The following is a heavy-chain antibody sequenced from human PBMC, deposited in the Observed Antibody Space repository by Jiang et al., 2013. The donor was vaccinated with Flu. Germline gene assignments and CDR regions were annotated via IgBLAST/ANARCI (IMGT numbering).Heavy chain of an antibody. D-gene: IGHD3-22*01. CDR1: GYSFTSYW. Sequence: GAEVKKPGESLRISCKGSGYSFTSYWISWVRQMPGKGLEWMGRIDPSDSYTNYSPSFQGHVTISADKSISTAYLQWSSLKASDTAMYYCASRYYYDSSGSLGGDYWGQGTLVTVSS. J-gene: IGHJ4*02. CDR3: ASRYYYDSSGSLGGDY. V-gene: IGHV5-10-1*01. CDR2: IDPSDSYT.